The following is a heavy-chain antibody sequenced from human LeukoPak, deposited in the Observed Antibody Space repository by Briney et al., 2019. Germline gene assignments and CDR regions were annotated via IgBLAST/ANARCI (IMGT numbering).Heavy chain of an antibody. CDR1: GYTFTSYD. V-gene: IGHV1-69*04. J-gene: IGHJ3*02. CDR2: IIPILGIA. D-gene: IGHD6-19*01. Sequence: SVKVSCKASGYTFTSYDINWVRQATGQGLEWMGRIIPILGIANYAQKFQGRVTITADKSTSTAYMELSSLRSEDTAVYYCARDTAVAGTPYDAFDIWGQGTMVTVSS. CDR3: ARDTAVAGTPYDAFDI.